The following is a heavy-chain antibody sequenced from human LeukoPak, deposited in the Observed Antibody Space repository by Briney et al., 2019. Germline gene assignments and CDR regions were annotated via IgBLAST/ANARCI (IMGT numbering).Heavy chain of an antibody. CDR3: ARSITIFGVVSHDAFDI. Sequence: GASVKVSCKASGYTFTSYDINWVRQATGQGLEWMGWMNPNSGNTGYAQKFQGRVTMTRNTSISTAYMEVSSLRSEDTAVYYCARSITIFGVVSHDAFDIWGQGTMVTVSS. J-gene: IGHJ3*02. V-gene: IGHV1-8*02. D-gene: IGHD3-3*01. CDR2: MNPNSGNT. CDR1: GYTFTSYD.